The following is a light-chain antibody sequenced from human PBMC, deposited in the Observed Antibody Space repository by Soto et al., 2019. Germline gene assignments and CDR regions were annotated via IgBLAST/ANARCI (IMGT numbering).Light chain of an antibody. V-gene: IGKV1-39*01. J-gene: IGKJ5*01. CDR3: QQSYSTPIT. Sequence: DIQMTPSPSSLSASVVGRVTITCRASQSISSYLNWYQQKPGKAPKLLIYAASSLQSGVPSRFSGGGSGTDFTLTISSLQPEDFATYYCQQSYSTPITFGQGTRLEIK. CDR1: QSISSY. CDR2: AAS.